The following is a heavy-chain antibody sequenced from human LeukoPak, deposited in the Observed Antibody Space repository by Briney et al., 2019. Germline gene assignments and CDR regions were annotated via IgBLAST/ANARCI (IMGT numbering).Heavy chain of an antibody. J-gene: IGHJ6*02. CDR1: GGSISSSSYY. CDR2: INHSGST. CDR3: ASGDSSGWSGYYYGMDV. D-gene: IGHD6-19*01. V-gene: IGHV4-39*07. Sequence: PSETLSLTCTVSGGSISSSSYYWGWIRQPPGKGLEWTGEINHSGSTNYNPSLKSRVTISVDTSKNQFSLKLSSVTAADTAVYYCASGDSSGWSGYYYGMDVWGQGTTVTVSS.